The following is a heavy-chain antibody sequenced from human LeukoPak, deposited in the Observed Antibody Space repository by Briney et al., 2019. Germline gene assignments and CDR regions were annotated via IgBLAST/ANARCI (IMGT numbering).Heavy chain of an antibody. J-gene: IGHJ5*02. Sequence: QPGGSLRLSCAASGFTFSSYSMNWVRQAPGKGLEWVSYISSGGSTTYYAGSVKGRFTVSRDNAKNSLYLQMNSLRAEDTAVYYCARDLRPKRTYYYGSGSYQLNWFDPWGQGTLVTVSS. D-gene: IGHD3-10*01. CDR1: GFTFSSYS. V-gene: IGHV3-48*04. CDR2: ISSGGSTT. CDR3: ARDLRPKRTYYYGSGSYQLNWFDP.